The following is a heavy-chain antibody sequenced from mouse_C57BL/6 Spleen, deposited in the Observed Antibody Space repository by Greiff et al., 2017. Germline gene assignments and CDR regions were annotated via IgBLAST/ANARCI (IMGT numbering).Heavy chain of an antibody. Sequence: VQLQQSGPVLVKPGASVKMSCKASGYTFTDYYMNWVKQSHGQSLEWIGVINPYNGGTRYNQKFKGKATLTVDKSSSTAYMELNSLTSEDSAVYDCAREDSNPGFAYWGQGTLVTVSA. D-gene: IGHD2-5*01. V-gene: IGHV1-19*01. CDR3: AREDSNPGFAY. J-gene: IGHJ3*01. CDR2: INPYNGGT. CDR1: GYTFTDYY.